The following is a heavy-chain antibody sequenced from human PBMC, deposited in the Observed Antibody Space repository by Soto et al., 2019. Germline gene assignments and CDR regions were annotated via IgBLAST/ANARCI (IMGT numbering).Heavy chain of an antibody. J-gene: IGHJ3*01. CDR3: ARENFGVIIHDAFDL. CDR1: GDSVSSGGYY. D-gene: IGHD2-8*01. CDR2: IYASETT. V-gene: IGHV4-31*03. Sequence: QVQLQESGPGLVMPSQTLSLTCTVSGDSVSSGGYYCNWIRQHPGRGLEWLGYIYASETTYYNPSLESRLSISVDASKNQFSLKVTSGTPADTAVYDCARENFGVIIHDAFDLWGQGTMVTVSS.